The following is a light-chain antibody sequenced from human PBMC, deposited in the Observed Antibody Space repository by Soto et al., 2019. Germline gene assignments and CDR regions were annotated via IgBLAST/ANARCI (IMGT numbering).Light chain of an antibody. Sequence: QSVLTQPPSVSGAPGQRVTISCTGSSSNIGAGYDVHWYQLLPGTAPKLLIYGNSNRPSGVPDRFSGSKSGTSASLAITGLQAEDEADYYCQSYDISLSGSVFGGGTKLTVL. V-gene: IGLV1-40*01. CDR3: QSYDISLSGSV. J-gene: IGLJ3*02. CDR1: SSNIGAGYD. CDR2: GNS.